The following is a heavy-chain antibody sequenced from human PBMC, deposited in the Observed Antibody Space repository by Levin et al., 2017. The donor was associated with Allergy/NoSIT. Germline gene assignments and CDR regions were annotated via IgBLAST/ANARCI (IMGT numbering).Heavy chain of an antibody. V-gene: IGHV3-72*01. J-gene: IGHJ6*02. D-gene: IGHD2-2*01. CDR1: GFSFSDHY. CDR2: TRNKAKSYTT. CDR3: ARGGGCSSTSCYYQYGIDV. Sequence: GGSLRLSCTASGFSFSDHYMDWFRQAPGKGLEWVGRTRNKAKSYTTEYAASVKGRFTVSRDDSKNSLYLEMNSLKTEDTAVYYCARGGGCSSTSCYYQYGIDVWGQGTAVTVCS.